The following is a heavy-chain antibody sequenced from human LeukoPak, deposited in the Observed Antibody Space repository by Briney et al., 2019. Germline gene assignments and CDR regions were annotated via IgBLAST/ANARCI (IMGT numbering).Heavy chain of an antibody. V-gene: IGHV4-34*01. Sequence: SETLSLTCAVHGGSFSGYYWSWIRQPPGKGLEWIGEINHSGSTNYNPSLKSRVTISVDTPKNQFSLKLSSVTAADTAVYYCARVLYYYDSSGYYYVERLDHWGQGTLVTVSS. CDR1: GGSFSGYY. CDR2: INHSGST. J-gene: IGHJ4*02. D-gene: IGHD3-22*01. CDR3: ARVLYYYDSSGYYYVERLDH.